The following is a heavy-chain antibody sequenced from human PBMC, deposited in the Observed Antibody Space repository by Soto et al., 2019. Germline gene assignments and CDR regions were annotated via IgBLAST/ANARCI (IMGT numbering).Heavy chain of an antibody. J-gene: IGHJ4*02. CDR3: AIGPIAMYYFDH. CDR1: GYTFTKFH. Sequence: ASVKVSCKASGYTFTKFHLHWVRLAPGQGLEWMGMIAPSGGSTSYAQKFQGRVTMTRDTSTSTVYMELSSLRSEDTAVYYCAIGPIAMYYFDHWGLGAFVTVSS. V-gene: IGHV1-46*01. CDR2: IAPSGGST. D-gene: IGHD2-15*01.